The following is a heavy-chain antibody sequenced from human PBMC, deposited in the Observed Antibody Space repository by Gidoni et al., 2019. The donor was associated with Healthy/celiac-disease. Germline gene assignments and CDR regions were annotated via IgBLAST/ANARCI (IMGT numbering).Heavy chain of an antibody. CDR2: SSGSGGST. CDR3: AKDRNGDYPGDY. Sequence: EVQLLESGGGLVQPGGALSLSCAASGFTFSSYAMRWVRRAPGKGLEWVAASSGSGGSTYYTDSVKGRFTISRDNSKNTLYLQMNSLRAEDTAVYYCAKDRNGDYPGDYWGQGTLVTVSS. V-gene: IGHV3-23*01. D-gene: IGHD4-17*01. CDR1: GFTFSSYA. J-gene: IGHJ4*02.